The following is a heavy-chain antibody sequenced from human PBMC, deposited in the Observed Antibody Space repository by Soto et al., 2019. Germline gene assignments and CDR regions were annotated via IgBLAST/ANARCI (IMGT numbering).Heavy chain of an antibody. Sequence: GESLKISCKASGYSFTSYWINWVRQMPGKGLEWMGRIDPDDSYSTYSPSFQGHVTISADRSISTAYLQWSGLKASDTAMYYCARGMSRFYGMDVWGQGTRVAVSS. CDR3: ARGMSRFYGMDV. J-gene: IGHJ6*02. CDR2: IDPDDSYS. CDR1: GYSFTSYW. V-gene: IGHV5-10-1*01.